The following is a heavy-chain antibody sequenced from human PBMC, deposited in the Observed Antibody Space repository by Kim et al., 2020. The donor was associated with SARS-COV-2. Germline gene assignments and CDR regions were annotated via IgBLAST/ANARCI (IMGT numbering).Heavy chain of an antibody. CDR1: GGSFSGYY. D-gene: IGHD2-2*01. V-gene: IGHV4-34*01. Sequence: SETLSLTCAVYGGSFSGYYWSWIRQPPGKGLEWIGEINHSGSTNYNPSLKSRVTISVDTSKNQFSLKLSSVTAADTAVYYCARGPSYCGSTSCYGGYFD. CDR3: ARGPSYCGSTSCYGGYFD. CDR2: INHSGST. J-gene: IGHJ4*01.